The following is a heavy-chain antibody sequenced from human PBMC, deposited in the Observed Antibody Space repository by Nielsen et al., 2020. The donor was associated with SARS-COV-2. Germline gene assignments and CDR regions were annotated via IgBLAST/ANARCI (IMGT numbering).Heavy chain of an antibody. CDR1: GFTFSSYG. CDR2: IWYDGSNT. CDR3: VRGPSGSSLVN. D-gene: IGHD6-13*01. J-gene: IGHJ4*02. V-gene: IGHV3-33*01. Sequence: GESLKISCAASGFTFSSYGMHWVRQAPGKGLEWVAVIWYDGSNTYYADSVKGRFTISRDNARNSLFLQMSSLRAEDTAVYYCVRGPSGSSLVNWGQGTMVTVSS.